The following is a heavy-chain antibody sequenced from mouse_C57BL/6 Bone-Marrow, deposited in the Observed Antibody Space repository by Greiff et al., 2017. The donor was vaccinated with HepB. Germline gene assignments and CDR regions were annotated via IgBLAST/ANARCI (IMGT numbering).Heavy chain of an antibody. V-gene: IGHV1-26*01. CDR1: GYTFTDYY. CDR3: ARSYYYGSSSNFAY. D-gene: IGHD1-1*01. J-gene: IGHJ3*01. CDR2: INPNNGGT. Sequence: EVQLQQSGPELVKPGASVKISCKASGYTFTDYYMNWVKQSHGKSLEWIGDINPNNGGTSYNQKFKGKATLTVDKSSSTAYMELRSLTSEDSAVYYCARSYYYGSSSNFAYWGQGTLVTVSA.